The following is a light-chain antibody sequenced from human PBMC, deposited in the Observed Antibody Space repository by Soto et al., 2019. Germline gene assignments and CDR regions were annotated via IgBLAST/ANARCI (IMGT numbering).Light chain of an antibody. CDR1: QAIDSW. CDR3: QQTLSFTPT. Sequence: DIQMTQSPSSVSASVGDRVTITWRASQAIDSWLAWYQQKPGEDPKLLIFTGSLLHSGVPPRFSGSGSGTDFNLTISSLQPEDFATYYCQQTLSFTPTFGQGTKVDIK. J-gene: IGKJ1*01. V-gene: IGKV1-12*01. CDR2: TGS.